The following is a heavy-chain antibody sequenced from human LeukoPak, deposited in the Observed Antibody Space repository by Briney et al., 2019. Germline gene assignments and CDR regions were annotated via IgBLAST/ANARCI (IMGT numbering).Heavy chain of an antibody. D-gene: IGHD2-2*01. J-gene: IGHJ5*02. CDR3: ARRLTQYDCFDP. CDR1: GDSVSSNSVT. CDR2: TYYRSTWYN. V-gene: IGHV6-1*01. Sequence: SQTLSLTCAISGDSVSSNSVTWNWIRQSPSRGLEWLGRTYYRSTWYNDYAVSVRGRITVDPDTSENQFSLHLNSVTPEDTAVYYCARRLTQYDCFDPWGQGILVTVSS.